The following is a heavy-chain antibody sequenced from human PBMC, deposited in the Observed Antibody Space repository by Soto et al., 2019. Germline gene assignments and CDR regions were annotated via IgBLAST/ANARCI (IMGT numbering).Heavy chain of an antibody. D-gene: IGHD3-3*02. J-gene: IGHJ5*02. CDR3: ARHSLALRKNNWFDP. CDR1: GDSIISSDFY. Sequence: SETLSLTCTVSGDSIISSDFYWGWVRQPPGKGLEWIGSIFYLGSSCYNPSLKSRVTMSVDTSKNQFSLRLRSVTAADTALYFCARHSLALRKNNWFDPWGQGIMVTVSS. CDR2: IFYLGSS. V-gene: IGHV4-39*01.